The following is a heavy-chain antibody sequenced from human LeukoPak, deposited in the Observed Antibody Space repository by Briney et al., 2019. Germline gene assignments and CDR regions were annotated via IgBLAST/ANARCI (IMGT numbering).Heavy chain of an antibody. D-gene: IGHD4-17*01. CDR2: INPSSGGT. CDR1: GYTFTGYY. CDR3: ARSRPTVTKYYFDY. J-gene: IGHJ4*02. V-gene: IGHV1-2*02. Sequence: GASVKVSCKASGYTFTGYYMHWVRQAPGQGLEWMGWINPSSGGTNYAQKFQGRVTMTRDTSISTAYMELSRLRSDDTAVYYCARSRPTVTKYYFDYWGQGTLVTVSS.